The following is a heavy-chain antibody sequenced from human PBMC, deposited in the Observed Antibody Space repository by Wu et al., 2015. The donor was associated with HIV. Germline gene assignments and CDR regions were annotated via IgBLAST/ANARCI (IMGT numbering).Heavy chain of an antibody. V-gene: IGHV1-18*01. D-gene: IGHD3-22*01. CDR1: GYTFTSYG. CDR2: ISAYNGNT. CDR3: ARAVREGYYDSSGYYFVHDWFDP. J-gene: IGHJ5*02. Sequence: QVQLVQSGAEVKKPGASVKVSCKASGYTFTSYGISWVRQAPGQGLEWMGWISAYNGNTNYAQKLQGRVTMTTDTSTSTAYMELRSLRSDDTAVYYCARAVREGYYDSSGYYFVHDWFDPVGPGNPGHRLL.